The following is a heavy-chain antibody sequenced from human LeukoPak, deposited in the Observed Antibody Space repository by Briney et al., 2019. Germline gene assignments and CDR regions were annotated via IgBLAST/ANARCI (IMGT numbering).Heavy chain of an antibody. D-gene: IGHD6-19*01. V-gene: IGHV3-23*01. J-gene: IGHJ1*01. CDR2: FSNSGDNT. Sequence: GGSLRLSCAASGFTFSSYVMSWVRQAPGKGLEWVSAFSNSGDNTYYADSVKGRFTISRDNAKNSLYLQMNSLRAEDTAVYYCATGYSSGWYFYFQHWGQGSLVSVSS. CDR1: GFTFSSYV. CDR3: ATGYSSGWYFYFQH.